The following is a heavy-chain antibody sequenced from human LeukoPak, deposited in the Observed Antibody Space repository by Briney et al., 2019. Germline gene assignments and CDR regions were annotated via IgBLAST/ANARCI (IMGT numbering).Heavy chain of an antibody. Sequence: SGRCLRLSGAASGFAFSTYWMGWVRQAPGKGLEWVGNINQDGSVKHYVDSVRGRFTISRDNARNSVYLQMSALRVEDTAVYYCTRDFVFWGQGSQVTASS. CDR3: TRDFVF. V-gene: IGHV3-7*01. CDR2: INQDGSVK. J-gene: IGHJ4*02. D-gene: IGHD3-3*01. CDR1: GFAFSTYW.